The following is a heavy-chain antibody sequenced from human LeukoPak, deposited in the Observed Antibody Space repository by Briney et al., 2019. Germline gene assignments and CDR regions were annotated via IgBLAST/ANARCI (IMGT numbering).Heavy chain of an antibody. D-gene: IGHD3-22*01. J-gene: IGHJ6*02. CDR3: ARDDYYVSGALCYYYGMDV. Sequence: SETLSLTCTVSGGSISVYYWSWIRQPPGKGLEWIGSIYYSGSSNYNPSLRSRVTMSVDTSKNQFSVKLSSVTAADTAVYYCARDDYYVSGALCYYYGMDVWGQGTTVTVSS. V-gene: IGHV4-59*01. CDR2: IYYSGSS. CDR1: GGSISVYY.